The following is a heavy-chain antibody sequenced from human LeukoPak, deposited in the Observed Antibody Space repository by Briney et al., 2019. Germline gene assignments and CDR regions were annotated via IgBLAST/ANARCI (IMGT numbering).Heavy chain of an antibody. D-gene: IGHD6-13*01. CDR1: GYSFTSYW. CDR3: ARRSFLGSSSSWYGNAIFDY. Sequence: AGESLKISCKGSGYSFTSYWIGWVRQMPGKGLEWMGIIYPGDSDTRYSPSFQGQVTISADKSISTAYLQWSSLKAPDTAMYYCARRSFLGSSSSWYGNAIFDYWGQGTLVTVSS. V-gene: IGHV5-51*01. J-gene: IGHJ4*02. CDR2: IYPGDSDT.